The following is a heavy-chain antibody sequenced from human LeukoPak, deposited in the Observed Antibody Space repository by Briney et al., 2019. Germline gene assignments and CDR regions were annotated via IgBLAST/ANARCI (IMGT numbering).Heavy chain of an antibody. D-gene: IGHD3-22*01. Sequence: ASVKVSCKASGYTFTSYDINWVRQATGQGLEGMGWMNPNSGNTGYAQKFQGRVTMTRNTSIRTAYMELGSLRSEDTAVYYCARGAPHYYDPNNWFDPWGQGTLVTVSS. V-gene: IGHV1-8*01. J-gene: IGHJ5*02. CDR3: ARGAPHYYDPNNWFDP. CDR1: GYTFTSYD. CDR2: MNPNSGNT.